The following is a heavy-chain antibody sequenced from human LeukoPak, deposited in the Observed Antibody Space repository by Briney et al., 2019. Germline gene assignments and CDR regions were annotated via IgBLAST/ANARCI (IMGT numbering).Heavy chain of an antibody. CDR2: INPNSGGT. Sequence: ASVKVSCKASGYTFTGYYMHWVRQAPGQGLEWMGWINPNSGGTNYAQKFQGRVTMTRDTSISTAYMELSRLRSDDTAVHYCARERLSGGDCYPWGQGTLVTVSS. D-gene: IGHD2-21*02. V-gene: IGHV1-2*02. J-gene: IGHJ5*02. CDR3: ARERLSGGDCYP. CDR1: GYTFTGYY.